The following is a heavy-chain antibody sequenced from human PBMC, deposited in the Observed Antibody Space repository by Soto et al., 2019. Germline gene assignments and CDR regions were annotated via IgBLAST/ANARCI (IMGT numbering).Heavy chain of an antibody. J-gene: IGHJ4*02. CDR1: GFTFSNYA. V-gene: IGHV3-23*01. CDR2: ISGSGGST. D-gene: IGHD6-6*01. Sequence: GGSLRLSCAASGFTFSNYAMSWVRQAPGKGLEWVSVISGSGGSTSYADSVKGRFTISRDNSKNTLYLQMNTLRVEDTAVYYCAKGSTRIAARSYDFWGQGTLVTVSS. CDR3: AKGSTRIAARSYDF.